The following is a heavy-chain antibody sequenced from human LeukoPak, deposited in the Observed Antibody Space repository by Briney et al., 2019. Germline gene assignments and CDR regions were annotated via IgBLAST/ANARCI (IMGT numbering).Heavy chain of an antibody. J-gene: IGHJ6*03. CDR1: GFTVSSNY. Sequence: GGSLRLSCAASGFTVSSNYMSWVRQAPGKGLEWVSVIYSGGSTYYADSVKGRFTISRDNSKNTLYLQMNSLRAEDTAVYYCARDGVGFWSGVYYYYYMDVWGKGTTVTVSS. CDR2: IYSGGST. V-gene: IGHV3-66*02. D-gene: IGHD3-3*01. CDR3: ARDGVGFWSGVYYYYYMDV.